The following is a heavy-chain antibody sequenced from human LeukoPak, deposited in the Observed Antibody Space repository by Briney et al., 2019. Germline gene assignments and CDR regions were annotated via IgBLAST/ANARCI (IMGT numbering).Heavy chain of an antibody. CDR3: ARRAGAYSHPYDY. CDR1: GFTFSSNS. CDR2: IYSDNT. J-gene: IGHJ4*02. V-gene: IGHV3-53*01. Sequence: GGSLRLSCTASGFTFSSNSMSWVRQAPGKGLEWVSFIYSDNTHYSDSVKGRFTNSRDNSKYTLYLQMNSLRAEDTAVYYCARRAGAYSHPYDYWGQGTLVTVSS. D-gene: IGHD4/OR15-4a*01.